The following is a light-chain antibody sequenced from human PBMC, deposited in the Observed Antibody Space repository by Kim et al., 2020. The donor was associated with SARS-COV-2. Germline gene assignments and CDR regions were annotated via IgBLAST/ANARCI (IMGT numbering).Light chain of an antibody. Sequence: EIVLTQSPATLYLSPGERATLSCRASQNVFNYLAWYRQKPGQAPRLLIKDASNRATGIPARFSASGFGTDFSLTISSLEPEDFAVYYCQQRADWPLTFGGGTKVDIK. CDR3: QQRADWPLT. J-gene: IGKJ4*01. CDR1: QNVFNY. V-gene: IGKV3-11*01. CDR2: DAS.